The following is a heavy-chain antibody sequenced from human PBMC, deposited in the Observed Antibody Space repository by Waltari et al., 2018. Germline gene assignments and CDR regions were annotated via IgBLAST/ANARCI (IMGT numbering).Heavy chain of an antibody. Sequence: QVQLQESGPGLVKPSGTLSLTCAVSGLSLSTNNWWSWVRQPPGKGLEWIGEIYQRGRTNYNPALESRVAISVDKSKNQFSLKVRSVTDADTAVYYGARGAVPAVSTNWFVPWSQGTLVTVSS. CDR1: GLSLSTNNW. V-gene: IGHV4-4*02. CDR2: IYQRGRT. CDR3: ARGAVPAVSTNWFVP. J-gene: IGHJ5*02. D-gene: IGHD2-2*01.